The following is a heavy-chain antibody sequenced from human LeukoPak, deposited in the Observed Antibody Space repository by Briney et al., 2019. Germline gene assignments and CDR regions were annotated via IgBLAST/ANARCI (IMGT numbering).Heavy chain of an antibody. J-gene: IGHJ4*02. CDR1: DHTLNIYW. CDR3: ATSTYSVAAHIDY. V-gene: IGHV5-51*01. Sequence: GESLKISCKESDHTLNIYWIAWVRQMPGRGLEWMGIIFLDDSQIEYNPSFQGQITISADKSVKTAYLQWDSLQTSDTALYYCATSTYSVAAHIDYWGQGTPVTVST. CDR2: IFLDDSQI. D-gene: IGHD2-21*01.